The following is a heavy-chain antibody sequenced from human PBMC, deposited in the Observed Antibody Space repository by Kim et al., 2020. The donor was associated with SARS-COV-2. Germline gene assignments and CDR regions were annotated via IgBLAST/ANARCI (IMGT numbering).Heavy chain of an antibody. J-gene: IGHJ5*02. V-gene: IGHV1-46*01. CDR3: ARDGASVVVAAMTDKNWFDP. D-gene: IGHD2-15*01. CDR2: INPSGGST. Sequence: ASVKVSCKASGYTFTSYYMHWVRQAPGQGLEWMGIINPSGGSTSYAQKFQGRVTMTRDTSTSTVYMELSSLRSEDTAVYYCARDGASVVVAAMTDKNWFDPWGQGTLVTVSS. CDR1: GYTFTSYY.